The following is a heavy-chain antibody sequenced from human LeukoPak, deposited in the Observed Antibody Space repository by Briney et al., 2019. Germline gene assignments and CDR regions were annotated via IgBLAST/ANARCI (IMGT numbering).Heavy chain of an antibody. J-gene: IGHJ4*02. V-gene: IGHV3-48*04. CDR3: ARGLLYYYDSSGYQPLDY. CDR2: ISSSGGTI. CDR1: GFTFSSYS. Sequence: GGSLRLSCAASGFTFSSYSMNWVRQAPGKGLEWVSYISSSGGTIYYADSVKGRFTISRDNAKNSLYLQMNSLRAEDTAVYYCARGLLYYYDSSGYQPLDYWGQGTLVTVSS. D-gene: IGHD3-22*01.